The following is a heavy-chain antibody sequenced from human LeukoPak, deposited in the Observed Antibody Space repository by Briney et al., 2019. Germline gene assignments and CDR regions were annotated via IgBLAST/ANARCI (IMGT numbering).Heavy chain of an antibody. Sequence: GGSLRHSCAASGFTFGAYWMHWVRQAPGKGRVWVSRISADGRSTSYADSVKGRFTISRDNSKNTLYLQMSSLRPEDTAVYYCVSLPRATVTTSGDYWGQGTLVTVSS. J-gene: IGHJ4*02. V-gene: IGHV3-74*01. CDR3: VSLPRATVTTSGDY. D-gene: IGHD4-17*01. CDR1: GFTFGAYW. CDR2: ISADGRST.